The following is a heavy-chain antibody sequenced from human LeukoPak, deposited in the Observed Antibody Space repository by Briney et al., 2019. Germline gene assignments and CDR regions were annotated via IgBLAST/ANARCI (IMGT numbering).Heavy chain of an antibody. J-gene: IGHJ6*03. Sequence: PGGSLRLSCAASGFTFSSYGMHWVRQASGKGLEWVAFIRYDGSNKFYTDSVKGRFTISRDNSKNTLYLEMNSLRAEDTAVYYCAKDPKYCGARSCGYYNYYMDVWGKGTTVTVSS. V-gene: IGHV3-30*02. CDR2: IRYDGSNK. D-gene: IGHD2-21*01. CDR1: GFTFSSYG. CDR3: AKDPKYCGARSCGYYNYYMDV.